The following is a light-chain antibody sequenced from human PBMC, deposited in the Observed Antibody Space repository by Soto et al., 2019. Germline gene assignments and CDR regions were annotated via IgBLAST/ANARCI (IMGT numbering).Light chain of an antibody. CDR2: LNSDGSH. CDR1: SGHSSYT. CDR3: QTWGTGIEV. Sequence: QPVLTQSPSAFASLGASVKLTCTLSSGHSSYTIAWHQQQPEKGPRYLMTLNSDGSHSKGDGIPDRFSGSSSGAERYLSISSLQSEDEADYYCQTWGTGIEVFGGGTKLTVL. V-gene: IGLV4-69*01. J-gene: IGLJ3*02.